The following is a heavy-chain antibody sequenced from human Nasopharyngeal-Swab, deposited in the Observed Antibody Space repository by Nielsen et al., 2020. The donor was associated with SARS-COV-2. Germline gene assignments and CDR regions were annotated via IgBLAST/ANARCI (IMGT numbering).Heavy chain of an antibody. V-gene: IGHV4-59*12. CDR2: MYNSGTT. CDR3: ARGGYYYGSGSFRYYYYYMDV. Sequence: SETLSLTCTVSGGSIGSYYWSWIRQPPGKGLEWLGFMYNSGTTTYNPSLNSRVTISVDTSKNQFSLRLSSVTAADTAVYYCARGGYYYGSGSFRYYYYYMDVWGKGTTVTVSS. CDR1: GGSIGSYY. J-gene: IGHJ6*03. D-gene: IGHD3-10*01.